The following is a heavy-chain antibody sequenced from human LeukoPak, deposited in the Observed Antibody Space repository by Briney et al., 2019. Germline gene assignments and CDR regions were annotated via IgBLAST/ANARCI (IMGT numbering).Heavy chain of an antibody. Sequence: GGSLRLSSAASGFTFSKYWMLWVRQAPGKGLESVSRINTDGTVTTYADSVKGRFTVSRDNADNTMFLQMNSVRDEDTAVYYCATRQWLAPPPDSWGQGTPVTVSS. J-gene: IGHJ4*02. V-gene: IGHV3-74*01. D-gene: IGHD6-19*01. CDR1: GFTFSKYW. CDR2: INTDGTVT. CDR3: ATRQWLAPPPDS.